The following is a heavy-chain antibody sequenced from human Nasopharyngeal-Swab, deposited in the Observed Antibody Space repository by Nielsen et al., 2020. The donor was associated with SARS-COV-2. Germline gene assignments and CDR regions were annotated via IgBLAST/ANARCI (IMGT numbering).Heavy chain of an antibody. V-gene: IGHV4-34*01. CDR2: INHSGST. J-gene: IGHJ6*03. D-gene: IGHD2-21*01. Sequence: WIRQPPGKGLEWIGEINHSGSTNYNPSLKSRVTISVDTSKNQFSLKLCSVTAADTAVYYCARVGGDYYYYYMDVWGKGTTVTVSS. CDR3: ARVGGDYYYYYMDV.